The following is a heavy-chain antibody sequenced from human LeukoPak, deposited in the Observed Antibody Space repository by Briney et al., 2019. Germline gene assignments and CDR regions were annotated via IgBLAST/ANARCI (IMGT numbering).Heavy chain of an antibody. CDR3: ARDLPIRYDYVTRGSAPYFDY. CDR1: GFTFSDYT. V-gene: IGHV3-21*01. D-gene: IGHD3-16*01. CDR2: ISISSSVI. J-gene: IGHJ4*02. Sequence: PGGSPRLSCAASGFTFSDYTMNWVRQAPGRGLEWLASISISSSVIYYADSVKGRFTISRDNAKNTLYLQMNSLRAEDTAVYYCARDLPIRYDYVTRGSAPYFDYWGQGTLVTVSS.